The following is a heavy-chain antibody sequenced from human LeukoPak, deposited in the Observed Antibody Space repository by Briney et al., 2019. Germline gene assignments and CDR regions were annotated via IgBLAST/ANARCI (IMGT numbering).Heavy chain of an antibody. V-gene: IGHV3-48*04. CDR1: GFTFSSYS. J-gene: IGHJ4*02. CDR2: ISSSSSTI. Sequence: GGSLRLSCAASGFTFSSYSMNWVRQAPGKGLEWVSYISSSSSTIYYADSVKGRFTISRDNAKNSLYLQMNSLRAEDTAVYYCARGLEKDIRWYSSSWYSFDYWGQGTLVTVSS. D-gene: IGHD6-13*01. CDR3: ARGLEKDIRWYSSSWYSFDY.